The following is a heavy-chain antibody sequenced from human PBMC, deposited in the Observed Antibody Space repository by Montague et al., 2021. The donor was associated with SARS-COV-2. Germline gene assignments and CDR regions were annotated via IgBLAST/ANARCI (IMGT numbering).Heavy chain of an antibody. Sequence: SETLSLTCAVYGGSFSGYCWTWIRQPPGKGLEWIGEITYSGSTNYNPSLKSRVTVSVDTSKNQFSLNLRSVTAADTAVYYCARQMTSWWELLYYFDYWGQGTLVTVSS. D-gene: IGHD1-26*01. J-gene: IGHJ4*02. V-gene: IGHV4-34*01. CDR2: ITYSGST. CDR3: ARQMTSWWELLYYFDY. CDR1: GGSFSGYC.